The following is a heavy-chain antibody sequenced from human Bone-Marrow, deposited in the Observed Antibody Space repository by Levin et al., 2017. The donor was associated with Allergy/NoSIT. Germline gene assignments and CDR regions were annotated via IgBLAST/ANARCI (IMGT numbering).Heavy chain of an antibody. J-gene: IGHJ4*02. Sequence: PSETLSLTCAASGFTFSSYTMIWVRQAPGKGLEWVAAINNGGGTSYADSVKGRFTISRDNSKNTLYLQMNSLRAEDTAIYYCAKAYESGSVLSDYWGQGTLVTVSS. D-gene: IGHD1-26*01. CDR3: AKAYESGSVLSDY. V-gene: IGHV3-23*01. CDR1: GFTFSSYT. CDR2: INNGGGT.